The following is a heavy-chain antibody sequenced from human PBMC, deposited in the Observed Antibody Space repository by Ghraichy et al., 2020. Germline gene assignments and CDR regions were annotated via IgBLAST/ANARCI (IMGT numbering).Heavy chain of an antibody. CDR2: IRGGSGNT. D-gene: IGHD6-13*01. CDR3: AKGPSSGYGTSFYDY. J-gene: IGHJ4*02. V-gene: IGHV3-23*01. CDR1: GFTFSTYA. Sequence: GGSLRLSCAASGFTFSTYAMSWVRQAPGKGLEWVSDIRGGSGNTYYADSVKGRFTISRDNSKNTVFLDMNSLRVEDTALYYCAKGPSSGYGTSFYDYWGQGTLVTVSS.